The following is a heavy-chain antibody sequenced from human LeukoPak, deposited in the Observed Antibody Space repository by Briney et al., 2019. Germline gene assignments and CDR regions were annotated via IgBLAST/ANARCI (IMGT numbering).Heavy chain of an antibody. CDR2: ISGSGGST. D-gene: IGHD1-26*01. CDR1: GFTFSSYA. Sequence: GGSLRLSCAASGFTFSSYAMSWVRQAPGKRLEWVSAISGSGGSTYYADSVKGRFTISRDNSKNTLYLQMHSLRAEDTAVYYCASALRIYYYFDYWGQGTLVTVSS. V-gene: IGHV3-23*01. CDR3: ASALRIYYYFDY. J-gene: IGHJ4*02.